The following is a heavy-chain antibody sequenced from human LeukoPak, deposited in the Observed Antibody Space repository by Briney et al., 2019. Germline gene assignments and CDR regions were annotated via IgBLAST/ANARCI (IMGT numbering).Heavy chain of an antibody. CDR1: GDSVSSNSVT. D-gene: IGHD2-2*01. V-gene: IGHV6-1*01. J-gene: IGHJ5*02. CDR3: ARRLTQYDCFDP. Sequence: SQTLSLTCAISGDSVSSNSVTWNWIRQSPSRGLEWLGRTYYRSTWYNDYAVSVRGRITVNPDTSKNQFSLHLNSVTPEDTAVYCCARRLTQYDCFDPWGQGILVTVSS. CDR2: TYYRSTWYN.